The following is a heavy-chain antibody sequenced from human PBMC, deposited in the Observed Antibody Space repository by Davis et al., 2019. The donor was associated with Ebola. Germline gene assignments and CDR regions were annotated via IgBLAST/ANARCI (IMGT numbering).Heavy chain of an antibody. CDR1: GFTFSSYG. Sequence: PGGSLRPSCAASGFTFSSYGMHWVRQAPGKGLEWVAVIWYDGSNKYYADSVKGRFTIARDNSKNTLYLQMNSLRAEDTAVYYCARDEVQRGFWFRYYFDYWGQGTLVTVSS. D-gene: IGHD3-10*01. J-gene: IGHJ4*02. CDR3: ARDEVQRGFWFRYYFDY. V-gene: IGHV3-33*08. CDR2: IWYDGSNK.